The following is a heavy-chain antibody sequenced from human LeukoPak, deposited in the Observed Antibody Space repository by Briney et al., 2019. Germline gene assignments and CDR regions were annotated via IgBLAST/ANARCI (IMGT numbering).Heavy chain of an antibody. V-gene: IGHV3-23*01. CDR1: GFTFDSYA. D-gene: IGHD3-10*02. Sequence: GGSLRLSCAASGFTFDSYAMNWVRQAPGKGLEWVSFISGGGAKTRYADSVKGQFTISRDNSKNTLYLQMNILRPEDTAIYYRAKCSASYDNDAFDVWGQGTMVSVSS. CDR2: ISGGGAKT. J-gene: IGHJ3*01. CDR3: AKCSASYDNDAFDV.